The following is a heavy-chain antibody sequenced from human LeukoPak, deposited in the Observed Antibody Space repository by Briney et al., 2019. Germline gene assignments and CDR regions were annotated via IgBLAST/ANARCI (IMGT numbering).Heavy chain of an antibody. D-gene: IGHD1-26*01. V-gene: IGHV3-30*02. Sequence: GGSLRLSSAASGFTFSSYGIHWVRLAPGKGLEWVAFIRYDGSNKYYTDSVKGRFTISRDNSKNTLYLQMNSLRAEDTAVYYCAKGRGWEASYYYYYMDVWGKGTTVTISS. CDR1: GFTFSSYG. CDR3: AKGRGWEASYYYYYMDV. CDR2: IRYDGSNK. J-gene: IGHJ6*03.